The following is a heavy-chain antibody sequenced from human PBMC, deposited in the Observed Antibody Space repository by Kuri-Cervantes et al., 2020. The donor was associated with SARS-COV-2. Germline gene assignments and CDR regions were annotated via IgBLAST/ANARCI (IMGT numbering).Heavy chain of an antibody. Sequence: GESLKISCAASGFTFSDYYMSWIRQAPGKGLEWVSYISSSGSTIYYADSVKGRFTISRDNAKSSLYLQMNSLRAEDTAVYYCAREVYSSGWSIDYWGQGTLVTVSS. CDR3: AREVYSSGWSIDY. J-gene: IGHJ4*02. CDR1: GFTFSDYY. V-gene: IGHV3-11*04. CDR2: ISSSGSTI. D-gene: IGHD6-19*01.